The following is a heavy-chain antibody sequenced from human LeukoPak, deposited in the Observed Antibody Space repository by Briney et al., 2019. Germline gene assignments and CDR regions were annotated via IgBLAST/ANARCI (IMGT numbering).Heavy chain of an antibody. CDR1: GGTFSSYA. Sequence: GASVKVSCKASGGTFSSYAISWVRQAPGQGLEWMGRINPKSGDTNYAQKFQGRVTMTRDTSISTAYMELSRLRSDDTAVYYCASESNYYGSGSYYNGVWFDPWGQGTLVTVSS. D-gene: IGHD3-10*01. V-gene: IGHV1-2*06. CDR3: ASESNYYGSGSYYNGVWFDP. CDR2: INPKSGDT. J-gene: IGHJ5*02.